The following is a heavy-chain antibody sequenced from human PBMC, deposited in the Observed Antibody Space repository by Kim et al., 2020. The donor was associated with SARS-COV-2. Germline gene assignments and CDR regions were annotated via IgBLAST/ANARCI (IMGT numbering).Heavy chain of an antibody. J-gene: IGHJ4*02. Sequence: KGEGGERYYVDSVKGRFTISRDNARGLLYLQRSSLRAGDTAVYYCAREQSWGQGTLGTVSS. CDR2: KGEGGER. V-gene: IGHV3-7*03. CDR3: AREQS.